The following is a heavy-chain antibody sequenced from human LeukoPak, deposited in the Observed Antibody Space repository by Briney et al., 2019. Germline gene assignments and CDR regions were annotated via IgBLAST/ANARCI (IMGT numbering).Heavy chain of an antibody. D-gene: IGHD1-26*01. V-gene: IGHV3-30-3*01. Sequence: GGSLRLSCAASGFTFSDYYMSWIRQAPGKGLEWVAVISYDGSNKYYADSVKGRFTISRDNSKNTLYLQMNSLRAEATAVYYCARATTEVGARSLQIGVWGQGTLVTVSS. CDR1: GFTFSDYY. CDR2: ISYDGSNK. J-gene: IGHJ4*02. CDR3: ARATTEVGARSLQIGV.